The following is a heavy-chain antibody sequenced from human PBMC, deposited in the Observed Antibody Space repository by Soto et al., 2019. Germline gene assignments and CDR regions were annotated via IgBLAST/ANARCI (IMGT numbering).Heavy chain of an antibody. J-gene: IGHJ1*01. CDR2: INHSGST. D-gene: IGHD3-22*01. Sequence: QVQLQQWGAGLLKPSETLSLTCAVYGGSFSGYYWSWIRQPPGKGLEWIGEINHSGSTNYNPSLKSRVTISVDTSKNQFSLKMSSVTAADTAVYYCARGYHYGYSSGYYYVTKTEYFQHWGQGTLVTVSS. CDR1: GGSFSGYY. CDR3: ARGYHYGYSSGYYYVTKTEYFQH. V-gene: IGHV4-34*01.